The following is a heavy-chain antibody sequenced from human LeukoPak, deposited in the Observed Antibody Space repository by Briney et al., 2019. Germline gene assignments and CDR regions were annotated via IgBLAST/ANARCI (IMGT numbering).Heavy chain of an antibody. Sequence: GGSLRLSCAASEFIFSSYWMRWVRQAPGKGLEWVANIKQDGSEKNYVDSVKGRFTISRDNAKNSMYLQMNSLRAEDTAVYYCARDGDDWGQGTLVTVSS. CDR3: ARDGDD. J-gene: IGHJ4*02. CDR1: EFIFSSYW. D-gene: IGHD7-27*01. CDR2: IKQDGSEK. V-gene: IGHV3-7*01.